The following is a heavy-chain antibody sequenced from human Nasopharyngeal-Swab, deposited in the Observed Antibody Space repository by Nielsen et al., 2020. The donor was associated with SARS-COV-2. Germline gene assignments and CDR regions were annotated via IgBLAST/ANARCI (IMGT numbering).Heavy chain of an antibody. J-gene: IGHJ5*02. CDR3: ARKGLYDSSGYPFDP. Sequence: GGSLRLSCAASGFTFSNFAMSWVRQAPGKGLEWVSVISGGSDSTYYTDSVRGRFTISRDNSKNTLYLQMNSLRAEDTAVYYCARKGLYDSSGYPFDPWGQGTLVTVSS. CDR1: GFTFSNFA. CDR2: ISGGSDST. D-gene: IGHD3-22*01. V-gene: IGHV3-23*01.